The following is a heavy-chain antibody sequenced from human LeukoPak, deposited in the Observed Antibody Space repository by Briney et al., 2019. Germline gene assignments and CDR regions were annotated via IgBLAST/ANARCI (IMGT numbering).Heavy chain of an antibody. J-gene: IGHJ4*02. CDR2: INPNSGGT. CDR3: ARDPGYLPHPFDY. V-gene: IGHV1-2*02. CDR1: GYTFTGYY. Sequence: GASVKVSCKASGYTFTGYYMHWVRRAPGQGLEWMGWINPNSGGTNYAQKFQGRVTMTRDTSISTAYMELSRLRSDDTAAYYCARDPGYLPHPFDYWGQGTLVTVSS. D-gene: IGHD1-1*01.